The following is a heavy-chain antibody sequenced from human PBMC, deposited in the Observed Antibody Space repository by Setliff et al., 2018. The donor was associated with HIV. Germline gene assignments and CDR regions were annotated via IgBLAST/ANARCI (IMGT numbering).Heavy chain of an antibody. CDR1: GYSFTSYW. CDR2: IDPSNSNT. J-gene: IGHJ4*02. CDR3: ARGFYGDYYFDY. Sequence: PGESLKISCKGSGYSFTSYWISWVRQMPGKGLEWMGRIDPSNSNTNYSPSFQGHVNISADKSISTAYLQWSSLKASDTAMYYCARGFYGDYYFDYWGQGTLVTVSS. D-gene: IGHD4-17*01. V-gene: IGHV5-10-1*01.